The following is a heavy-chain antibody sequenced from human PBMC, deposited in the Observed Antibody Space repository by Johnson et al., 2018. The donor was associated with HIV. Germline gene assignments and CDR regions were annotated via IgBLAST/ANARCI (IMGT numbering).Heavy chain of an antibody. CDR2: IKQDGSER. CDR3: ARDSVILVDGAFDI. V-gene: IGHV3-7*05. CDR1: GFTFSSYW. Sequence: VQLVESGGGLVQPGGSLRLSCEASGFTFSSYWMSWVRQAPGKGLEWVANIKQDGSERYYVDSMKGRFTISRDNSKNTLYLQMNSLRAEDTAVYYCARDSVILVDGAFDIWGQGTMVTVSS. D-gene: IGHD2-15*01. J-gene: IGHJ3*02.